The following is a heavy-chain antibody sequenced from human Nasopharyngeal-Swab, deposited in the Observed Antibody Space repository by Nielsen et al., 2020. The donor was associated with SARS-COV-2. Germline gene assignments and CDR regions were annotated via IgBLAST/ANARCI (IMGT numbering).Heavy chain of an antibody. J-gene: IGHJ5*02. CDR3: ARAHPRSCADGVCFRSQVYNWFDP. Sequence: SVKVSCTASGDTFSSSAITWVRQAPGQGLEWMGGIITMFGTAEYAQKFQGRVTIIVDRSTSTAYMEMNSMRSEDTAVYYCARAHPRSCADGVCFRSQVYNWFDPWGQGTLVTVSS. D-gene: IGHD2-8*01. CDR2: IITMFGTA. CDR1: GDTFSSSA. V-gene: IGHV1-69*06.